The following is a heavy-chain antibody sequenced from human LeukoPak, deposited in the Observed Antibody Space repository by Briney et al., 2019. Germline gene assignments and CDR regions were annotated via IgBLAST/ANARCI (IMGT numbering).Heavy chain of an antibody. CDR2: ISAYNGNT. Sequence: GASVKVSCKASGYTFTSYGISWVRQAPGQGLEWMGWISAYNGNTNYAQKLQGRVTMTTDTSTSTAYMELRSLRSDDTAVYYCARGRRGLFMLRDPVFDYWGQGTLVTVSS. CDR1: GYTFTSYG. V-gene: IGHV1-18*01. J-gene: IGHJ4*02. CDR3: ARGRRGLFMLRDPVFDY. D-gene: IGHD2-8*01.